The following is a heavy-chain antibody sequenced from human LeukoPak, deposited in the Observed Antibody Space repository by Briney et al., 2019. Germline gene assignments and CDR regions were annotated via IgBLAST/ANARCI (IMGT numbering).Heavy chain of an antibody. J-gene: IGHJ3*02. V-gene: IGHV3-21*01. CDR1: GFTFSSYS. D-gene: IGHD5-18*01. CDR3: ARDPGTAMVGDAFDI. CDR2: ISSSSSYI. Sequence: GGSLRLSCAASGFTFSSYSMNWVRQAPGKGLEGVSSISSSSSYIYYADSVKGRFTISRDNAKNSLYLQMNSLRAEDTAVYYCARDPGTAMVGDAFDIWGQGTMVTVSS.